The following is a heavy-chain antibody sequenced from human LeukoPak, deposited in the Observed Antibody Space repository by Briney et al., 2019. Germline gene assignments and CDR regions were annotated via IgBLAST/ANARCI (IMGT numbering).Heavy chain of an antibody. J-gene: IGHJ4*02. V-gene: IGHV3-30*06. CDR3: AKSRGGSLTGYSEGVLDY. D-gene: IGHD3-9*01. CDR1: GFTFSSFG. CDR2: MRYDGSNE. Sequence: RRTLRLSCAASGFTFSSFGVHSVRQAPGPGLEAWAGMRYDGSNESYADAVKGRVTIPRDNSKNTTYLQLNSLRSQDPAVSYCAKSRGGSLTGYSEGVLDYWGQGTLVTVSS.